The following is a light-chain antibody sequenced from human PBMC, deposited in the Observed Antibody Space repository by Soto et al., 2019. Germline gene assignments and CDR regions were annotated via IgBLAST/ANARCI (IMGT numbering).Light chain of an antibody. CDR1: QNIRNY. V-gene: IGKV1-39*01. Sequence: DIQMTQSPSSLSASLGDRVTITCRASQNIRNYLVWYQQKADKAPNLLIYAASSLQSGVPSRFSGSGSGTDFTLTISSLQPEDFATYYCQQTYSIPLTFGQGTKVDIK. CDR2: AAS. J-gene: IGKJ1*01. CDR3: QQTYSIPLT.